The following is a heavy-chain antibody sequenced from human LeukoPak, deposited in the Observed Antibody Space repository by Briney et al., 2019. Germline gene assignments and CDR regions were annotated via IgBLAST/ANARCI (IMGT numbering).Heavy chain of an antibody. D-gene: IGHD3-22*01. J-gene: IGHJ4*02. CDR3: ARGDSSGAPDY. CDR1: GFTFSDSF. V-gene: IGHV3-11*01. Sequence: AGGSLRLSCAAFGFTFSDSFMNWIRQAPGKGLEWLSYISHSGSNLDYAASVRGRFTISRDNANHSLYLQINSLRAEDTAVYYCARGDSSGAPDYWGQGTLVTVSS. CDR2: ISHSGSNL.